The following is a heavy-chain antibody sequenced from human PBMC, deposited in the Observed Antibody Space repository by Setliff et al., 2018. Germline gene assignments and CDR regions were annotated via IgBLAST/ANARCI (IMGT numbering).Heavy chain of an antibody. CDR2: ISYVGYT. CDR3: ARAKYGTTTYFES. Sequence: LSLTCSVSGDSMGDFYWSWIRQTPGKGLEWIGHISYVGYTVYKPSLQSRVTISADTSKKQLSLTLTSVIVADTAVYYCARAKYGTTTYFESWGPGTLVTVSS. V-gene: IGHV4-59*01. J-gene: IGHJ4*02. CDR1: GDSMGDFY. D-gene: IGHD1-1*01.